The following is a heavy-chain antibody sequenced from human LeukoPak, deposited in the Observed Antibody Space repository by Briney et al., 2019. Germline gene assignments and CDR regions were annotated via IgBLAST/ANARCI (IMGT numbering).Heavy chain of an antibody. V-gene: IGHV3-7*04. Sequence: PGGSLRLSCAASGFTFSNYWMSWVRQAPGKGLEWVANIKQDGSDKYYVASVKGRFTISRDNAKNSLYLQMNSLRAEDTAVYYCARDTVATTFDYWGQGTVVTVSS. CDR2: IKQDGSDK. D-gene: IGHD4-17*01. J-gene: IGHJ4*02. CDR1: GFTFSNYW. CDR3: ARDTVATTFDY.